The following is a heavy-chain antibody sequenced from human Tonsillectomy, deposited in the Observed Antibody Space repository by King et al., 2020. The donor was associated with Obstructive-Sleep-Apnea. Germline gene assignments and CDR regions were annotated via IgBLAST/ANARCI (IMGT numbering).Heavy chain of an antibody. CDR2: ISYDGSNK. CDR1: GFTFSSYA. Sequence: VQLVESGGGVVQPGRSLRLSCAASGFTFSSYAMHWVRQAPGKGLEWVAVISYDGSNKYYADSVKGRFTISRDNSKNTLYLQMNSLRAEDTAVYYCARDNAPYIVVVPAATPRNYYYGMDVWGQGTTVTVSS. D-gene: IGHD2-2*01. CDR3: ARDNAPYIVVVPAATPRNYYYGMDV. J-gene: IGHJ6*02. V-gene: IGHV3-30-3*01.